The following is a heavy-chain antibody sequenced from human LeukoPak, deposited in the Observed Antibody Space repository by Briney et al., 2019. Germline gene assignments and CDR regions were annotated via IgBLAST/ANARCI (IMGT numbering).Heavy chain of an antibody. Sequence: GGSLRLSCAASGFTFSSYWMSWVRQAPGKGLEWVANIKQDGSEKYYVDSVKGRFTISRDNAKNSLYLQMNSLRAEDTAVYYCARDQWGAVAPFDYWGQGTLATVSS. D-gene: IGHD6-19*01. J-gene: IGHJ4*02. CDR2: IKQDGSEK. V-gene: IGHV3-7*03. CDR3: ARDQWGAVAPFDY. CDR1: GFTFSSYW.